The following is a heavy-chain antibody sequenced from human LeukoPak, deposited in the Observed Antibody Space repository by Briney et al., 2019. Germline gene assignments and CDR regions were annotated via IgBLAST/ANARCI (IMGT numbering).Heavy chain of an antibody. V-gene: IGHV3-11*04. Sequence: PGGSLRLSCAASGFTFSNYAMSWIRQAPGKGLEWVSYISSSGSTIYYADSVKGRFTISRDNAKNSLYLQMNSLRAEDTAVYYCARGQISRRDGYRRWFDPWGQGTLVTVSS. CDR2: ISSSGSTI. J-gene: IGHJ5*02. D-gene: IGHD5-24*01. CDR1: GFTFSNYA. CDR3: ARGQISRRDGYRRWFDP.